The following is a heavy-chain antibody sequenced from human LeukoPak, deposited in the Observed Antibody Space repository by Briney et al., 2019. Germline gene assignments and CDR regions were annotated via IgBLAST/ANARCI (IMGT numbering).Heavy chain of an antibody. D-gene: IGHD3-10*01. CDR2: INPNSGGT. CDR1: GYTFTGYY. V-gene: IGHV1-2*02. Sequence: GASVKVSCKASGYTFTGYYMHWVRQAPGQGLEWMGWINPNSGGTNYAQKFQGRVTMTRDTSISTAYMELSRLRSDDTAVYYCAREGWGTGYYYYYMDVRGKGTTVTVSS. CDR3: AREGWGTGYYYYYMDV. J-gene: IGHJ6*03.